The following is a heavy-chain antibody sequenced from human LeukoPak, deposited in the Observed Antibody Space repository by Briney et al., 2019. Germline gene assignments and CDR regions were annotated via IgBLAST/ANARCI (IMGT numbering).Heavy chain of an antibody. CDR2: MNPNSGNT. J-gene: IGHJ4*02. CDR1: GYTFTSYD. V-gene: IGHV1-8*01. D-gene: IGHD6-19*01. CDR3: ARGPPYSSGWYDYYFDY. Sequence: GASVKVSRKASGYTFTSYDINWVRQATGQGLEWMEWMNPNSGNTGYAQKFQGRVTMTRNTSISTAYMELSSLRSEDTAVYYCARGPPYSSGWYDYYFDYWGQGTLVTVSS.